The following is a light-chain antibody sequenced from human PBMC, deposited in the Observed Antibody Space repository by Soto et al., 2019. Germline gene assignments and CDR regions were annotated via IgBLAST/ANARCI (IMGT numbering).Light chain of an antibody. CDR2: GAS. J-gene: IGKJ4*01. Sequence: EILMTQSPATLSVSPGERATLSCRANQDVNIYLAWYQHKHGQAPRLLISGASTRATGIPARFSGSGSGTEFTLTISSLQSEDVAVYYCQQYGNWPLTFGGGTNVEMK. V-gene: IGKV3D-15*01. CDR1: QDVNIY. CDR3: QQYGNWPLT.